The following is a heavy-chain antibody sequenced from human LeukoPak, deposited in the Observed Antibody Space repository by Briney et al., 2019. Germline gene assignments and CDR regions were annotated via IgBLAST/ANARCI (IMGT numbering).Heavy chain of an antibody. J-gene: IGHJ4*02. CDR2: IIPILGIA. V-gene: IGHV1-69*04. CDR1: VGTFSSYA. D-gene: IGHD5-12*01. CDR3: ARDSSPYIVATAYFDY. Sequence: SVKVSCKSSVGTFSSYAISWVRQAPGQGREWVGRIIPILGIANYAQKFQGRVTITADKSTSTAYMELSSLRSEDTAVYYCARDSSPYIVATAYFDYWGQGTLVTVSS.